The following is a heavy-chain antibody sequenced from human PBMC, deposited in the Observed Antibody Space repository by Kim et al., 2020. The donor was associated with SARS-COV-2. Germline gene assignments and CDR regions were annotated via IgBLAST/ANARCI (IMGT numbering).Heavy chain of an antibody. CDR2: INPNTGGT. CDR3: ARGSTIGQQLNWFDP. Sequence: ASVKVSCKTSGYTFTGYYIYWMRQAPGQGLEWMGWINPNTGGTNYARKFQARVTMTRDTSISTAYMDLNRLTSDDTAVYYCARGSTIGQQLNWFDPWGQGTLVTVSS. CDR1: GYTFTGYY. V-gene: IGHV1-2*02. D-gene: IGHD6-13*01. J-gene: IGHJ5*02.